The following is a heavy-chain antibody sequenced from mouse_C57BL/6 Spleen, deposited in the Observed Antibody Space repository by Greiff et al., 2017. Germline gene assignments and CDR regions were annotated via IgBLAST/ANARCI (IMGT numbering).Heavy chain of an antibody. CDR1: GFTFTDYY. D-gene: IGHD1-1*01. V-gene: IGHV7-3*01. CDR2: IRNKANGYPT. J-gene: IGHJ1*03. CDR3: ARYYGSRYWYFDV. Sequence: EVKLMESGGGLVQPGGSLRLSCAASGFTFTDYYLSWVRQPPGKALAWLGFIRNKANGYPTEYSASVTGRFTISRDKSQRILYLQMNALRAEDSATYYCARYYGSRYWYFDVWGTGTTVTGSS.